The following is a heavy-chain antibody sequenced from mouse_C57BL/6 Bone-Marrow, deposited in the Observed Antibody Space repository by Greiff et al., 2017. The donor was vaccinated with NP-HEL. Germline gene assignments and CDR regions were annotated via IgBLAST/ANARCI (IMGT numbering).Heavy chain of an antibody. CDR3: ARCDYDVLFWYFDV. V-gene: IGHV14-2*01. Sequence: VQLKESGAELVKPGASVKLSCTASGFNIKDYYMHWVTQRTEQGLEWIGRIDPEDGETKYAPKFQGKATITADTSSNTAYLQLSSLTSEDTAVYYCARCDYDVLFWYFDVWGTGTTVTVSS. CDR1: GFNIKDYY. D-gene: IGHD2-4*01. J-gene: IGHJ1*03. CDR2: IDPEDGET.